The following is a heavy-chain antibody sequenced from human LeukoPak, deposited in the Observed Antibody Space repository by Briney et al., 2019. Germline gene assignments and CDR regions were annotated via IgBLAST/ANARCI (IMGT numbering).Heavy chain of an antibody. V-gene: IGHV1-8*01. D-gene: IGHD6-13*01. Sequence: ASVKVSCKASGYSLTSFDINWVRQGSGQGLEWMGWMNPKRGNTDYAPTFQGRVTITGDASIDTAFMELSSLRPDDTAVYYCARGGSSSSYYNNYGMDVWGQGTTITVSS. CDR3: ARGGSSSSYYNNYGMDV. CDR2: MNPKRGNT. CDR1: GYSLTSFD. J-gene: IGHJ6*02.